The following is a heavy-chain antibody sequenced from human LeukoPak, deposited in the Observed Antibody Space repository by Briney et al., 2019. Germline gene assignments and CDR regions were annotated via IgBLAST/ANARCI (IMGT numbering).Heavy chain of an antibody. D-gene: IGHD2-15*01. J-gene: IGHJ6*03. V-gene: IGHV1-69*06. Sequence: GASVKVSCKASGGTFSSYAISWVRQAPGQGLEWMGGIIPIFGTANYAQKFQGRVTITADTSTSTAYMELSSLRYADTAMYYCAINQAGYCGGGSCYRHEFYYMDVWGKGTSVTVSS. CDR1: GGTFSSYA. CDR3: AINQAGYCGGGSCYRHEFYYMDV. CDR2: IIPIFGTA.